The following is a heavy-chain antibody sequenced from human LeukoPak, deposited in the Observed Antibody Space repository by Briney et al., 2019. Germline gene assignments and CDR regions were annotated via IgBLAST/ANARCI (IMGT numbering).Heavy chain of an antibody. Sequence: GGSLRLSCAASGFTVSTNYMSWVRQAPGKGLEWVSVIYSGGSTYYADSVKGRFTISRDNAKNSLYLQMNSLRAEDTAVYYCAHINYYDSSGSCWGQGTLVTVSS. V-gene: IGHV3-53*01. CDR2: IYSGGST. CDR1: GFTVSTNY. D-gene: IGHD3-22*01. J-gene: IGHJ4*02. CDR3: AHINYYDSSGSC.